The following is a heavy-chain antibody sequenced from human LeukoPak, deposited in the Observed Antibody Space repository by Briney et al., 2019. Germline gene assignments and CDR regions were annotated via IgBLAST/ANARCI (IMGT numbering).Heavy chain of an antibody. D-gene: IGHD2-15*01. CDR3: ARHPGYCSGGSCFNWFDP. CDR2: INPSGGST. V-gene: IGHV1-46*01. Sequence: ASVTVSCKASGYTFTSYYMHWVRQAPGQGLEWMGIINPSGGSTSYAQKFQGRVTITADESTSTAYMELSSLRSEDTAVYYCARHPGYCSGGSCFNWFDPWGQGTLVTVSS. CDR1: GYTFTSYY. J-gene: IGHJ5*02.